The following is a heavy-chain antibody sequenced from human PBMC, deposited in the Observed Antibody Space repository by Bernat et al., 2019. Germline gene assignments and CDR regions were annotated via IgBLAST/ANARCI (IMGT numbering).Heavy chain of an antibody. D-gene: IGHD3-3*01. CDR1: GFTVSSNY. Sequence: EVQLVESGGGLIQPGGSLRPSCAASGFTVSSNYMSWVRQAPGKWLEWVSVIYSGGSTYYADAVKGRFTISRDKSKNALYLQMNSRRAEDTAVYYCARVKMGETIFGVVRGYFDYWGQGTLVTVSS. J-gene: IGHJ4*02. CDR3: ARVKMGETIFGVVRGYFDY. CDR2: IYSGGST. V-gene: IGHV3-53*01.